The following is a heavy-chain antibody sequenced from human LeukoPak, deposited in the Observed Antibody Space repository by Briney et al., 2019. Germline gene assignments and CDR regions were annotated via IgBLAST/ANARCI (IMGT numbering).Heavy chain of an antibody. Sequence: PSETLSLTCTVSGGSISSYYWSWIRQPPGKGLEWIGYIYYSGSTNYNPSLKSRVTISVDTSKNQFSLKLSSVTAADTAVYYCARLGSTVVWDYYYGMGVWGQGTTVTVSS. D-gene: IGHD4-23*01. CDR1: GGSISSYY. J-gene: IGHJ6*02. V-gene: IGHV4-59*08. CDR2: IYYSGST. CDR3: ARLGSTVVWDYYYGMGV.